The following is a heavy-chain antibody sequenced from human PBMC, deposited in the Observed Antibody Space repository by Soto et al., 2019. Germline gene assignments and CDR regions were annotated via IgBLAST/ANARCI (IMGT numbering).Heavy chain of an antibody. D-gene: IGHD3-10*01. Sequence: QAQLVQSGDEVKKPGASVKVSCKASGYTFTGAYIHWVRPAPGQGLDWMGCINPNSGGTEFAQKFQGRVIVTRDTSITTLYMEVSSLRSDDTGVYYFARDFPTHSYGVDVWGQGPAVTVSS. V-gene: IGHV1-2*02. CDR1: GYTFTGAY. CDR3: ARDFPTHSYGVDV. J-gene: IGHJ6*02. CDR2: INPNSGGT.